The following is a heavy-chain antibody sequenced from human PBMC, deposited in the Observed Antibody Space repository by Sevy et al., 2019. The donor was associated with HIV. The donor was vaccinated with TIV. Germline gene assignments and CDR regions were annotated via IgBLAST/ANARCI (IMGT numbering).Heavy chain of an antibody. V-gene: IGHV3-15*01. CDR3: TTDLPTAVTIFGVVIPDY. CDR2: IKSKTDGGTT. J-gene: IGHJ4*02. D-gene: IGHD3-3*01. CDR1: GFTFSNAW. Sequence: GGSLRLSCAASGFTFSNAWVSWVRQAPGKGLEWVGRIKSKTDGGTTDYAAPVKGRFTISRDDSKNTLYLQMNSLKTEDTAVYYCTTDLPTAVTIFGVVIPDYWGQGTLVTVSS.